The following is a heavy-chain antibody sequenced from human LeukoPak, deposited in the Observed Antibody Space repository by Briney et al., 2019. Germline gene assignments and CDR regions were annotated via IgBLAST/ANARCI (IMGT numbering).Heavy chain of an antibody. V-gene: IGHV3-9*01. CDR2: ISWNSGSI. J-gene: IGHJ4*02. D-gene: IGHD6-13*01. CDR1: GFTFDDYA. CDR3: AKGLSSSWYSPLGY. Sequence: GGSLRLSCAASGFTFDDYAMHWVRQAPGKGLEWVSGISWNSGSIGYADSVKGRFTISRDKSKNMLNLQMNSLRAEDTAVYYCAKGLSSSWYSPLGYWGQGTLVTVSS.